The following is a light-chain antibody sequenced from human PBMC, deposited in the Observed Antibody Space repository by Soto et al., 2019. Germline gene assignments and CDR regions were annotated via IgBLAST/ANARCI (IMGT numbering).Light chain of an antibody. CDR2: END. CDR1: SSNIGKYY. V-gene: IGLV1-51*02. CDR3: GTWDSSLTTFV. Sequence: QSALTQPPSVSAAPGQKVTMSCSGSSSNIGKYYVSWHQQLPGTAPKLLIYENDKRPSGIPDRFSGSKSGTSATLGITGLQTGDEVDYYCGTWDSSLTTFVFGTGTKVTVL. J-gene: IGLJ1*01.